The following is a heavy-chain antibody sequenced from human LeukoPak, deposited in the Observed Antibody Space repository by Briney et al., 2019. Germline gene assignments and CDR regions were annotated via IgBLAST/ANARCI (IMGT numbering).Heavy chain of an antibody. J-gene: IGHJ3*02. Sequence: SETLSLTCAVYGGSFSGYYWSWIRQPPGKGLEWIGEINHSGSTNYNPSLKSRVTISVDTSKNQFSLKLSSVTAADTAVYYCARVKGAVIAFDIWGQGTMVTVSS. CDR2: INHSGST. CDR3: ARVKGAVIAFDI. CDR1: GGSFSGYY. D-gene: IGHD2-21*01. V-gene: IGHV4-34*01.